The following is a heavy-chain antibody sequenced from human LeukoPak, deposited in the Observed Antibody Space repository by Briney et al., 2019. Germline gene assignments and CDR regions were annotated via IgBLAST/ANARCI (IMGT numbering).Heavy chain of an antibody. CDR2: ISAGGGST. CDR1: GFTFSNFA. Sequence: GGSLRLSCAASGFTFSNFAMSWVRQAPGKGLEWVSDISAGGGSTYYADFVKGRITISRDNAKNSLYLQMNSLRAEDTAVYYCARAAVGATWCNWFDPWGQGTLVTVSS. D-gene: IGHD1-26*01. J-gene: IGHJ5*02. V-gene: IGHV3-23*01. CDR3: ARAAVGATWCNWFDP.